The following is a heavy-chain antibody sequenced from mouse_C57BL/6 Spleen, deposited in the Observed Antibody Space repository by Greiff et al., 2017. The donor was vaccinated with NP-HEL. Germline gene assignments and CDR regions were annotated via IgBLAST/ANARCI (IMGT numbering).Heavy chain of an antibody. V-gene: IGHV1-55*01. Sequence: QVQLQQPGAELVKPGASVKMSCKASGYTFTSYWITWVKQRPGQGLEWIGDIYPGSGSTNYNEKFKSKATLTVDTSSSTAYMQLSSLTSEDSAVYDCASRSTMLRTWFAYWGQGTLVTVSA. CDR1: GYTFTSYW. CDR3: ASRSTMLRTWFAY. CDR2: IYPGSGST. J-gene: IGHJ3*01. D-gene: IGHD2-2*01.